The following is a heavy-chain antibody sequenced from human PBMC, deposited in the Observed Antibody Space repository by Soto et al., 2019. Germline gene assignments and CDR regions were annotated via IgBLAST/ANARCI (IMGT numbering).Heavy chain of an antibody. CDR2: IWYDGSNK. J-gene: IGHJ3*02. Sequence: PVGSLRLSCAASGFTFSSYGMHWVRQAPGKGLEWVAVIWYDGSNKYYADSVKGRFTISRDNSKNTLYLQMNSLRAEDTAVYYCARRGHDFWSGYNDDAFDIWGQGTMVTVSS. V-gene: IGHV3-33*01. CDR3: ARRGHDFWSGYNDDAFDI. D-gene: IGHD3-3*01. CDR1: GFTFSSYG.